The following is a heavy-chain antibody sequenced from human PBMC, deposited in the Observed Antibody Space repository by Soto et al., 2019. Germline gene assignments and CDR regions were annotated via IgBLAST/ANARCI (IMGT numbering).Heavy chain of an antibody. CDR1: GVSLSSYY. Sequence: ETLSLTCPVSGVSLSSYYWTWIRQSPGKGLEWIGYVYFSGNTNYNPSLKSRVAISIDTSKNQFSLRLASVTAADTAFYYCGSVRPSGYVLSWGQGTLVTVYS. CDR3: GSVRPSGYVLS. J-gene: IGHJ5*02. D-gene: IGHD6-25*01. CDR2: VYFSGNT. V-gene: IGHV4-59*01.